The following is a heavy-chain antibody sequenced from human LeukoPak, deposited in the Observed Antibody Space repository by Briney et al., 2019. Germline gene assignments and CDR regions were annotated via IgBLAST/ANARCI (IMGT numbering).Heavy chain of an antibody. CDR3: ARGVRGVIVSDSTNYFDY. CDR2: IYSSGST. CDR1: GGSISSYY. J-gene: IGHJ4*02. V-gene: IGHV4-59*12. D-gene: IGHD3-10*01. Sequence: PSETLSLTCTVSGGSISSYYWSWIRQPPGKGLEWIGHIYSSGSTNYNPSLKSRVTISLDTSKNHFSLKLGSVTAADTAVYYCARGVRGVIVSDSTNYFDYWGQGTLVTVSS.